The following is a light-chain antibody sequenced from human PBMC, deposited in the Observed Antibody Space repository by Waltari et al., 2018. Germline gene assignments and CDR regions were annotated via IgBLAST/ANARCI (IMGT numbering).Light chain of an antibody. CDR3: QQYHNYPF. Sequence: ALRITQSPSSLSASTGDRVTITCLASQGISSYLAWYQQKPGKAPKLLIYGASTLQSWVPSRFSGSGSGTDFTLTISCLQSEDFATYYCQQYHNYPFFGGGTRVEIK. V-gene: IGKV1-8*01. J-gene: IGKJ4*01. CDR2: GAS. CDR1: QGISSY.